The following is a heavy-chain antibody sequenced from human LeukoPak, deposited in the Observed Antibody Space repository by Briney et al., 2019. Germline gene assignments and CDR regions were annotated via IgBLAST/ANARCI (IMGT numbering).Heavy chain of an antibody. Sequence: SVKVSCKASGGTFSSYAISWVRQAPRQGLEWMGGCIPILGTAKYAQKLQARVTITADESTSPAYMELSSLRSEDTAVYYCARSLWSGYYHYYYYYMDVWGKGTTVTVSS. CDR1: GGTFSSYA. D-gene: IGHD3-3*01. J-gene: IGHJ6*03. CDR3: ARSLWSGYYHYYYYYMDV. CDR2: CIPILGTA. V-gene: IGHV1-69*13.